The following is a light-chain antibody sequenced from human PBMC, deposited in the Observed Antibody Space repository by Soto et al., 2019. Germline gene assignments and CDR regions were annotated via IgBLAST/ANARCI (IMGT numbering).Light chain of an antibody. J-gene: IGLJ1*01. Sequence: QSVLTQPPSASGTPGQRVTTSCSGSSSNIGRNTVDWYQHLPGTAPKLLIYSNDQRPSGVPDRFSGSKSGTSASLAISGLQSEDEADYYCAAWDDSLNGLVFGTGTKVTVL. V-gene: IGLV1-44*01. CDR1: SSNIGRNT. CDR3: AAWDDSLNGLV. CDR2: SND.